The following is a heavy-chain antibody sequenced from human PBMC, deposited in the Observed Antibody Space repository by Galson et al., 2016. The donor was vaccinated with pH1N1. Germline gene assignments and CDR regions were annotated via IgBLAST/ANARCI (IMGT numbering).Heavy chain of an antibody. V-gene: IGHV4-31*03. J-gene: IGHJ4*02. Sequence: TLSLTCTVSGAYLSSANSYWSWIRQRPNKGLEWIGFISFRGTTDYNPSLRSRVTISVGTSENQFSLNLSSVTAADTAVYYYVRIGATYGGYWGQGTLVTVSS. CDR1: GAYLSSANSY. CDR2: ISFRGTT. D-gene: IGHD4/OR15-4a*01. CDR3: VRIGATYGGY.